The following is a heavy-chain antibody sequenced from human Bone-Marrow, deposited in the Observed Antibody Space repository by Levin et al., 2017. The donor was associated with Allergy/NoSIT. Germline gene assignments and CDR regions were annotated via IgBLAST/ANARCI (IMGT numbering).Heavy chain of an antibody. D-gene: IGHD4-17*01. CDR2: IDAGGSAT. Sequence: SGGSLRLSCEASDFSITFHSLTWVRQAPGKGLEWISYIDAGGSATFYAESVKGRFTISRDDAKDSLYLQMTGLRGEDTAVYYCATVPPNVRQDDYGDYVGYYYMDVWGKGTTVTVSS. J-gene: IGHJ6*03. CDR1: DFSITFHS. V-gene: IGHV3-48*01. CDR3: ATVPPNVRQDDYGDYVGYYYMDV.